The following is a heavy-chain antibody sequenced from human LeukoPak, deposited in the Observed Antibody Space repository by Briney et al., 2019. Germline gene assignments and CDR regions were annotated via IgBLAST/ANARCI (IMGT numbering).Heavy chain of an antibody. CDR3: ARGRGYSYGTDFDY. CDR1: GFTFTTSW. Sequence: GESLKISCKGSGFTFTTSWIGWVRQIPGKGLEWMAIPYPGDSDTRYSPSFQGQVTISADRSVSTAYLQWRSLKASDSAMYYCARGRGYSYGTDFDYWGQGTLVTVSS. V-gene: IGHV5-51*01. CDR2: PYPGDSDT. J-gene: IGHJ4*02. D-gene: IGHD5-18*01.